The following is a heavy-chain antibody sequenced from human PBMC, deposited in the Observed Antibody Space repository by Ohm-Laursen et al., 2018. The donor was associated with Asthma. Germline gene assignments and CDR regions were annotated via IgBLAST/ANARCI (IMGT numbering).Heavy chain of an antibody. J-gene: IGHJ4*02. V-gene: IGHV3-21*01. CDR2: ISSSSSYI. CDR3: ARAGSALSHDY. CDR1: GFTFSTYW. Sequence: SLRLSCAASGFTFSTYWMTWVRQAPGKGLEWVSSISSSSSYIYYADSVKGRFTISRDNAKNSLYLQMNSLRAEDTAVYYCARAGSALSHDYWGQGTLVTVSS. D-gene: IGHD2-2*01.